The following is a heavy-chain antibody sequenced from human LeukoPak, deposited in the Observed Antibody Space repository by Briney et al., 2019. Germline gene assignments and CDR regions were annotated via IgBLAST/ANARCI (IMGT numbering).Heavy chain of an antibody. J-gene: IGHJ4*02. CDR2: ISSKADGGTT. CDR3: TRDLNYYDSRGYYYEPPFDC. Sequence: GGSLRLSCTASGFTFDDYALSWVRQAPGKGLEWVGFISSKADGGTTQYAASVRGRFTISRDDSKSVAYLQMNSLKTEDTAVYYCTRDLNYYDSRGYYYEPPFDCWGQGTLVTVFS. D-gene: IGHD3-22*01. V-gene: IGHV3-49*04. CDR1: GFTFDDYA.